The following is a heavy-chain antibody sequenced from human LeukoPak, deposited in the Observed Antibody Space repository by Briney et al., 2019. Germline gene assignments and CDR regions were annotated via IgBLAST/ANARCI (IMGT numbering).Heavy chain of an antibody. CDR3: ARARKGYYFDY. CDR1: GFTVSSNY. J-gene: IGHJ4*02. CDR2: IYSGGST. V-gene: IGHV3-53*04. Sequence: GGSLRLSCAASGFTVSSNYMSWVRQAPGEGLEWVSVIYSGGSTYYADSVKGRFTISRHNSKNTLYLQMVSLRAEDTAVYYCARARKGYYFDYWGQGTLVTVSS.